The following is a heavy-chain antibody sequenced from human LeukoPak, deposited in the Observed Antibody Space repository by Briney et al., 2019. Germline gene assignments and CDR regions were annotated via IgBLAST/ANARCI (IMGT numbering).Heavy chain of an antibody. Sequence: SETLSVTCTVSGGSISSSTYYWGWIRQPPGKGLEWIGSIYYSGSTYYNPSLKSRVTISVDTSKKQFSLKLSSVTAADTAVYYCARLRNYYHYMDVWGKGTTVTVSS. CDR1: GGSISSSTYY. J-gene: IGHJ6*03. V-gene: IGHV4-39*01. CDR3: ARLRNYYHYMDV. CDR2: IYYSGST.